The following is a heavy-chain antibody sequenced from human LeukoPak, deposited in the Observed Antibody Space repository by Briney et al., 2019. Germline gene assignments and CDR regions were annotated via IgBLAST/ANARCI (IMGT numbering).Heavy chain of an antibody. J-gene: IGHJ4*02. CDR2: INHSGST. V-gene: IGHV4-34*01. Sequence: KASETLSLTCAVYGGSFSGYYWSWIRQPPGKGLEWIGEINHSGSTNYNPSLKSRVTISVDTSKNQFSLKLSSVTAADTAVYYCARGHCSGGSCYSGFDYWGQGTLVTVSS. D-gene: IGHD2-15*01. CDR1: GGSFSGYY. CDR3: ARGHCSGGSCYSGFDY.